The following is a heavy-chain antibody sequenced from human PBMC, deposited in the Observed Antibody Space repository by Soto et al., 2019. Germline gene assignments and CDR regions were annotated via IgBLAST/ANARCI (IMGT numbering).Heavy chain of an antibody. CDR1: GYTNNSHA. CDR2: INAGNGNT. D-gene: IGHD3-10*02. CDR3: GRDQSGIGYYVDWFDP. J-gene: IGHJ5*02. Sequence: GASVKVSCKASGYTNNSHAIHWVRQAPGQRPEWLGWINAGNGNTYYSEKFEGRVTFTRDTAATTVNMELTSLTSEDTAIYYCGRDQSGIGYYVDWFDPWGQGTLVTVSS. V-gene: IGHV1-3*01.